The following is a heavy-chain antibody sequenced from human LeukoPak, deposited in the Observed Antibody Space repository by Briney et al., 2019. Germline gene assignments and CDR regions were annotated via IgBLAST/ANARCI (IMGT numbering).Heavy chain of an antibody. Sequence: GGSLRPSCAASGFTFSSYGMHWVRQAPGKGLEWMAVISYDGSNKYFADSVKGRFTISRDNSKNTLYLQMNSLRAEDTAVYYCAKDRGPFDVVVTSIDYWGQGTLVTVSS. D-gene: IGHD2-21*02. CDR2: ISYDGSNK. CDR1: GFTFSSYG. V-gene: IGHV3-30*18. CDR3: AKDRGPFDVVVTSIDY. J-gene: IGHJ4*02.